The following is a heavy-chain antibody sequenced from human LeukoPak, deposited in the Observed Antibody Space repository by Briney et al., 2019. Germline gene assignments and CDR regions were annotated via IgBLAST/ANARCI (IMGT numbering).Heavy chain of an antibody. CDR1: GFTFSSYW. J-gene: IGHJ4*02. D-gene: IGHD3-22*01. CDR2: IKSKTDGGTT. V-gene: IGHV3-15*01. CDR3: SIHYYDDSNGYYYYFHY. Sequence: GGSLRLSCAASGFTFSSYWMSWVRQAPGKGLEWLGRIKSKTDGGTTDYAAPVKGRFTISRDDSKTTLYLQMNSLKTEDTAVYYCSIHYYDDSNGYYYYFHYWGQGTLVTVSS.